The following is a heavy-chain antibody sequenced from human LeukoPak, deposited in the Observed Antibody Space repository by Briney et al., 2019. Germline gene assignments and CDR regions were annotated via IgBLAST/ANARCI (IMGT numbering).Heavy chain of an antibody. Sequence: ASVKVSCKASGYTFTGYLIHWVRQAPGQGLEWMGWINPNSGGTNYAQKFQGRVTMTRDTSISTAYMELSRLRSDDTAVYYCARDRELLWFGVNNWFDPWGQGTLVTVSS. CDR2: INPNSGGT. V-gene: IGHV1-2*02. J-gene: IGHJ5*02. CDR3: ARDRELLWFGVNNWFDP. D-gene: IGHD3-10*01. CDR1: GYTFTGYL.